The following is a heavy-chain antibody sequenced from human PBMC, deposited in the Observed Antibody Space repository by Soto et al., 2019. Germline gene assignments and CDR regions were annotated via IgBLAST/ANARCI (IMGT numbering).Heavy chain of an antibody. D-gene: IGHD3-3*01. J-gene: IGHJ1*01. CDR2: IKSKTDGGTT. CDR1: GFTFSNAW. V-gene: IGHV3-15*01. CDR3: TTDRLGGYDFWSGYFKVPH. Sequence: VGSLRLSCAASGFTFSNAWMSWVRQAPGKGLEWVGRIKSKTDGGTTDYAAPVKGRFTISRDDSKNTLYLQMNSLKTEDTAVYYCTTDRLGGYDFWSGYFKVPHWGQGTLVTVSS.